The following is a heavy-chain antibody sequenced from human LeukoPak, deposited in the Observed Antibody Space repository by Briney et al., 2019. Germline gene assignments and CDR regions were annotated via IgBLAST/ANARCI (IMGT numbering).Heavy chain of an antibody. J-gene: IGHJ4*02. CDR3: ARDWDCSSTSCPGDY. V-gene: IGHV3-48*01. CDR1: GFTFSNYS. CDR2: ISSSSSTI. D-gene: IGHD2-2*01. Sequence: GGSLRLSCAASGFTFSNYSMNWVRQAPGKGLEWVSYISSSSSTIYYADSVKGRFTISRDNAKNSLYLQMNSLRAEDTAVYYCARDWDCSSTSCPGDYWGQGTLVTVSS.